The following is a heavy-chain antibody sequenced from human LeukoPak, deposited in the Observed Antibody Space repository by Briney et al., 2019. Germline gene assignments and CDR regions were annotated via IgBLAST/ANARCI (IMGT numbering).Heavy chain of an antibody. Sequence: GGSLRLSCAASGFTFSDHYMDWVRQAPGKGLEWVAVISYDGSNKYYADSVKGRFTISRDNSKNTLYLQMNSLRAEDTAVYYCARTYYYDSSGYQSHWGQGTLVTVSS. V-gene: IGHV3-30-3*01. CDR1: GFTFSDHY. CDR2: ISYDGSNK. CDR3: ARTYYYDSSGYQSH. J-gene: IGHJ4*02. D-gene: IGHD3-22*01.